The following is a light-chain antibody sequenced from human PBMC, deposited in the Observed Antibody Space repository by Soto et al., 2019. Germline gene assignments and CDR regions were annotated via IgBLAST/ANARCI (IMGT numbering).Light chain of an antibody. CDR3: SSYTSTNTLDV. V-gene: IGLV2-14*01. Sequence: QSVLTQPASVSGSPGQSITFSCTVTSSDVGGHNYVSWYQQHPGKAPKLIIFEVTNRPSGVSSRFSGSKSGNTASLTISGLQAEDEADYYCSSYTSTNTLDVFGTGTKVTVL. CDR1: SSDVGGHNY. CDR2: EVT. J-gene: IGLJ1*01.